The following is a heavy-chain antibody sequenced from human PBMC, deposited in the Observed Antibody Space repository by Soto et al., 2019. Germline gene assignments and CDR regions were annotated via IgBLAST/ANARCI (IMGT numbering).Heavy chain of an antibody. V-gene: IGHV3-23*01. D-gene: IGHD6-13*01. CDR2: ISGSGGST. Sequence: GGSLRLSCAASGFTFSSYAMSWVRQAPGKGLEWVSAISGSGGSTYYADSVKGRFTISRDNSKNTLYLQMNSLRAEDTAVYYCAGPRKGGVSSSWYYFDYWGQGTLVTVSS. CDR1: GFTFSSYA. J-gene: IGHJ4*02. CDR3: AGPRKGGVSSSWYYFDY.